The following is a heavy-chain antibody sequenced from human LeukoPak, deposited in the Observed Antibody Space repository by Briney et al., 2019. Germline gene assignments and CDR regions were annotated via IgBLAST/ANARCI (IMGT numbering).Heavy chain of an antibody. Sequence: PGGSLRLSCTVSGFTFGDYSMTWVRQAPGKGLAWVGSIRSKSYGERTEYAASVKGRFTISRDDSKNIAYLQMNSLETEDTAMYYCTRWQTVSWLDYWGQGALVTVSS. J-gene: IGHJ4*02. CDR3: TRWQTVSWLDY. CDR1: GFTFGDYS. CDR2: IRSKSYGERT. D-gene: IGHD6-13*01. V-gene: IGHV3-49*04.